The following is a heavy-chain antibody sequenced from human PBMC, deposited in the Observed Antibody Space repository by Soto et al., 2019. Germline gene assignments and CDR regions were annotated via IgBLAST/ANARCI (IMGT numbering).Heavy chain of an antibody. CDR1: GFTFSSYS. V-gene: IGHV3-21*01. J-gene: IGHJ3*01. Sequence: GGSLRLSCAASGFTFSSYSMNWVRQAPGKGLEWVSSISSSSSYIYYADSVKGRFTISRDNAKNSLYLQMNSLRAEDTAVYYCARSLPPYSGYDSWGQGTMVTVSS. CDR2: ISSSSSYI. D-gene: IGHD5-12*01. CDR3: ARSLPPYSGYDS.